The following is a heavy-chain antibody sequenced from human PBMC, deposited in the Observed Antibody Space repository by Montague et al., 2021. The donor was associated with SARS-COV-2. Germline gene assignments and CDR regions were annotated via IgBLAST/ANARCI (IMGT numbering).Heavy chain of an antibody. D-gene: IGHD6-19*01. CDR1: GFTFSSYS. V-gene: IGHV3-30*04. Sequence: SLRLSCAASGFTFSSYSMHWVRQAPGEGLEWVAVISSDGINKYFPDSVRGRFTISRDNSNNTVFLQMSSLRPEDTAVYYWARPGVQNNGWYLSYFEYWGQGRLVTVST. CDR2: ISSDGINK. CDR3: ARPGVQNNGWYLSYFEY. J-gene: IGHJ4*02.